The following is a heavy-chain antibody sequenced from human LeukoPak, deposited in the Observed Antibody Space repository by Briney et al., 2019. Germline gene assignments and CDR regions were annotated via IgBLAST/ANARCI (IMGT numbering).Heavy chain of an antibody. CDR2: IDLAGEYT. CDR1: GFTFSSYG. CDR3: ASGNSHAFDI. J-gene: IGHJ3*02. V-gene: IGHV3-74*01. Sequence: GGSLRLSCAASGFTFSSYGMHWVRQAPGKGLVWVSRIDLAGEYTTYADSVKGRFTISRDNPKNTLYLQMNSLRAEDTAVYYCASGNSHAFDIWGQGTMVTVSS.